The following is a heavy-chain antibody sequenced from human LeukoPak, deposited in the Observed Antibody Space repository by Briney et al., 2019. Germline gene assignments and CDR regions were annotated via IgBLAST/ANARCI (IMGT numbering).Heavy chain of an antibody. V-gene: IGHV4-34*01. CDR3: ARADERGYCSGGSCHYFDN. CDR2: INHNGST. Sequence: SETLSLTCAVYGGSFSGYYWSWIRQPPGKGLEWIGEINHNGSTKNNPHSTSRVTIPLDTSKNKFSLKLSSVTAADKTVYYCARADERGYCSGGSCHYFDNWGQGTLVTVSS. J-gene: IGHJ4*02. D-gene: IGHD2-15*01. CDR1: GGSFSGYY.